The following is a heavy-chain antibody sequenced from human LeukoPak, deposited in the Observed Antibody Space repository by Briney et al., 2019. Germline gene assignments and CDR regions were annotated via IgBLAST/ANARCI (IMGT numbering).Heavy chain of an antibody. CDR3: ARGDPFTYYYGSGSYSHAFDI. J-gene: IGHJ3*02. V-gene: IGHV1-2*02. CDR1: GYTFTGYY. D-gene: IGHD3-10*01. Sequence: GASVKVSCKASGYTFTGYYMRWVRQAPGQGLEWMGWINPNSGGTNYAQKFQGRVTMTRDTSISTAYMELSRLRSDDTAVYYCARGDPFTYYYGSGSYSHAFDIWGQGTMVTVSS. CDR2: INPNSGGT.